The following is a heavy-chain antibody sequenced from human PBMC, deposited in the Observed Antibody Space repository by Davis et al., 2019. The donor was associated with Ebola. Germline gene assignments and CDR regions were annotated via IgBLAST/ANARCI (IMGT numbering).Heavy chain of an antibody. D-gene: IGHD2-8*01. V-gene: IGHV1-24*01. CDR2: FDPKGGET. CDR1: GYTLTELS. CDR3: ASNQYCTKGVCYTRADGMDV. Sequence: ASVKVSCKVSGYTLTELSMHWVRQAPGKGLEWMGGFDPKGGETIYAQKFQGRVTMTEDTSTDTAYMELSSLRSEDTAVYYCASNQYCTKGVCYTRADGMDVWGKGTPVTVSS. J-gene: IGHJ6*04.